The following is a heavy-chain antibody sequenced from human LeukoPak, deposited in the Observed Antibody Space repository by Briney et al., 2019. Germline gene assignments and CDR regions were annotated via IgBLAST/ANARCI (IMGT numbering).Heavy chain of an antibody. CDR2: ISSSGSTI. J-gene: IGHJ4*02. D-gene: IGHD6-13*01. CDR3: ARGPSYSSSWYHRGFFDY. CDR1: GFTFSDYY. V-gene: IGHV3-11*01. Sequence: SGGSLRLSCGASGFTFSDYYMSWIRQAPGKGLEWVSYISSSGSTIYYADSVKGRFTISRDNAKNSLYLQMNSLRAEDTAVYYCARGPSYSSSWYHRGFFDYWGQGTLVTVCS.